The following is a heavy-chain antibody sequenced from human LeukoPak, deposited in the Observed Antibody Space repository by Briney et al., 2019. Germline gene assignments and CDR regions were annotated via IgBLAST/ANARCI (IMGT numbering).Heavy chain of an antibody. J-gene: IGHJ4*02. CDR1: GSTFSSYS. CDR2: ISSSSGYI. Sequence: PGGSLRLSCAASGSTFSSYSMNWVRQAPGKGLEWVSSISSSSGYIYYADSVKGRFTISRDNAKNSLYLQMNSLRAEDTAVYYCARVPSDYWGQGTLVTVSS. V-gene: IGHV3-21*06. CDR3: ARVPSDY.